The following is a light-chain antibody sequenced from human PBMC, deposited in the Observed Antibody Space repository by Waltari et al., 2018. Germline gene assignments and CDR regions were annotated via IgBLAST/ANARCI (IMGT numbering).Light chain of an antibody. CDR2: GAS. Sequence: EIVLTQSPGTLSLSPGERATLSCRASQSVSSSYLAWYQQKPGQAPRLFIYGASSRASGIPDRFSGSGSGTDFTLTIRRLEPEDFAVYYCQQYGSSPPTFGQGAKVELK. CDR1: QSVSSSY. J-gene: IGKJ1*01. CDR3: QQYGSSPPT. V-gene: IGKV3-20*01.